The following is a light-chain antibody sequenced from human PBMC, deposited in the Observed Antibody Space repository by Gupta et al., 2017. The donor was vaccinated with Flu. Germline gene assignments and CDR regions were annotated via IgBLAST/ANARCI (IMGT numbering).Light chain of an antibody. CDR3: SSYSATGALAL. Sequence: QSPLTQPASVSGSAGHSNNIPCTGTSSDIGSYDYVSWYQQSPGRAPKLMIYDVSNRPSGISGRFSGSKSGNTASLTISGLQAEDEADYYCSSYSATGALALFGGGTKVTVL. CDR2: DVS. V-gene: IGLV2-14*01. J-gene: IGLJ2*01. CDR1: SSDIGSYDY.